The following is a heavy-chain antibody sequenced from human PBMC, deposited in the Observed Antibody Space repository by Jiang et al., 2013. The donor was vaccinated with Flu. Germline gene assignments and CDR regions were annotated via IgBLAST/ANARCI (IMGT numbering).Heavy chain of an antibody. D-gene: IGHD1-26*01. Sequence: VQLLESGGGLVQPGESLRLSCAASGFTFSSDAMSWVRQAPGKGLEWVSTISASGYTTYKAESVRGRFTISRDNSKNALYLQMNSLRAEDTAVYYCAKGQYSSAPKEDWFDPWGQGTLVTVSS. CDR1: GFTFSSDA. CDR3: AKGQYSSAPKEDWFDP. J-gene: IGHJ5*02. CDR2: ISASGYTT. V-gene: IGHV3-23*01.